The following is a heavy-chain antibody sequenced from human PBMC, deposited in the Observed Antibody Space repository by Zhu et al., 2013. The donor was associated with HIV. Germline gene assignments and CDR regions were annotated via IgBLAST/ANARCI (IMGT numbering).Heavy chain of an antibody. CDR1: GGSFSHYA. J-gene: IGHJ6*02. CDR2: IIPIFGTA. D-gene: IGHD6-13*01. Sequence: QVTVMQSEAVVKKPGSSVRVSCKSTGGSFSHYAMNWVRQAPGQGFEWMGGIIPIFGTANYAQKFQGRVTITADKSTSTAYMELSSLRSEDTAVYYCARFLAAAGYYYYYGMDVWGQGP. V-gene: IGHV1-69*06. CDR3: ARFLAAAGYYYYYGMDV.